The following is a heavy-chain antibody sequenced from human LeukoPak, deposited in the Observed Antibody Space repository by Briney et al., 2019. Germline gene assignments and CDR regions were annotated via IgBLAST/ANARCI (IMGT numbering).Heavy chain of an antibody. CDR1: GFTFSSYA. CDR2: ISKDGSFE. J-gene: IGHJ4*02. CDR3: ATYAEYRVSWPLDY. V-gene: IGHV3-30*04. Sequence: GGSLRLSCAASGFTFSSYAMHWVRQAPGKGLEWVALISKDGSFEDYVDSVKGRFTISRDNSKNTVFLQMNTLRGEDTAVYYCATYAEYRVSWPLDYWGQGTLVTVSS. D-gene: IGHD3-16*02.